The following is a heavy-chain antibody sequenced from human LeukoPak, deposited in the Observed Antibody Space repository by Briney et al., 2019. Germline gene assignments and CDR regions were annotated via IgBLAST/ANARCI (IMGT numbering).Heavy chain of an antibody. CDR3: ARDPRYYYDSSGYLAASFDY. V-gene: IGHV1-8*03. J-gene: IGHJ4*02. CDR2: MNPNSGNT. D-gene: IGHD3-22*01. CDR1: GYTFTSYD. Sequence: ASVKVSCKASGYTFTSYDINWVRQATGQGLEWMGWMNPNSGNTGYAQKFQGRVTITRNTSISTAYMELSSLRSEDTAVYYCARDPRYYYDSSGYLAASFDYWGQGTLVTVSS.